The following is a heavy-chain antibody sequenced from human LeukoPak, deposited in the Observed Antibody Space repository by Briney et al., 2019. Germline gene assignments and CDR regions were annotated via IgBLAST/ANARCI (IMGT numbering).Heavy chain of an antibody. J-gene: IGHJ4*02. CDR2: IYYSGST. CDR1: GGSISSGGYY. Sequence: SQTLSLTCTVSGGSISSGGYYWSWIRQHPGKGLEWIVYIYYSGSTYYNPSLKSRVTISVDTSKNQFSLKLSSVTAADTAAYYCARATEPHYYDSSGYYDYWGQGTLVTVSS. D-gene: IGHD3-22*01. V-gene: IGHV4-31*03. CDR3: ARATEPHYYDSSGYYDY.